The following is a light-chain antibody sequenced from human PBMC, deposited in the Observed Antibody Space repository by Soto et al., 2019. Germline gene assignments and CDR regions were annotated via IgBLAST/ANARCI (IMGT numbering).Light chain of an antibody. CDR2: GNR. J-gene: IGLJ3*02. CDR1: SSNLGAGYD. Sequence: QAVVTQTPSVSGAPGQRVTISCTGNSSNLGAGYDVHWYQQLPGAAPKLVIFGNRNRPSGVPERLSGSKSGTSASLAITGLQAEDEADYYCQAYDYSLTASVFGGGTKLTVL. CDR3: QAYDYSLTASV. V-gene: IGLV1-40*01.